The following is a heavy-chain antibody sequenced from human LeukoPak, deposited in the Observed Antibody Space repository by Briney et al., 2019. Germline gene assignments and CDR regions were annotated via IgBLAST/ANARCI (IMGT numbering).Heavy chain of an antibody. Sequence: GGSLRLSCAASGFTFSCYAMSWVRQAPGKGLEWVSAISGSGGSTYYADSVKGRFTISRDNSKNTLYLQMNSLRAEDTAVYYCAKDGESSGYYYGEVDYWGQGTLVTVSS. V-gene: IGHV3-23*01. J-gene: IGHJ4*02. CDR1: GFTFSCYA. CDR2: ISGSGGST. D-gene: IGHD3-22*01. CDR3: AKDGESSGYYYGEVDY.